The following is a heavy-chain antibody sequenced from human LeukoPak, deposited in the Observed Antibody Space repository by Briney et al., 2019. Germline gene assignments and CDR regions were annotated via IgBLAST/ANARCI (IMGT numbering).Heavy chain of an antibody. CDR3: ASSAPYCSGGSCYGY. CDR1: GGSISSYC. V-gene: IGHV4-59*01. J-gene: IGHJ4*02. D-gene: IGHD2-15*01. Sequence: SETLSLTCTVSGGSISSYCWSWIRQPPGKGLEWIGYIYYSGSTNYNPSLKSRVTISVDTSKNQFSLKLSSVTAADTAVYYCASSAPYCSGGSCYGYWGQGTLVTVSS. CDR2: IYYSGST.